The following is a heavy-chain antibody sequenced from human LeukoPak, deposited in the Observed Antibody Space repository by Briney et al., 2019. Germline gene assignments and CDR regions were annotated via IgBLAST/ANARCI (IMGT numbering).Heavy chain of an antibody. CDR3: ARWGHFDTSGYFVADY. J-gene: IGHJ4*02. CDR1: GGSISSYY. D-gene: IGHD3-22*01. V-gene: IGHV4-59*01. CDR2: IYYSGST. Sequence: VKPSETLSLTCTVSGGSISSYYWSWIRQPAGKGLEWIGYIYYSGSTNYNPSLKSRVSISIDTSKNQFSLKLRSVTAVDTAVYYCARWGHFDTSGYFVADYWGQGTLITVSS.